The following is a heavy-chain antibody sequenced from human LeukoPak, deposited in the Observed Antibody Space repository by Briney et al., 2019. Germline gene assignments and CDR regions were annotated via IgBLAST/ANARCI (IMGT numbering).Heavy chain of an antibody. CDR1: GGSISSYY. CDR3: ARDRWHYDILTGYYLWFDP. Sequence: SETLSLTCTVSGGSISSYYWSWIRQPAGKGLEWIGRVYTSGSTNYNPSLKSRVTMSVDTSKNQFSLNLSSVTAADTAVYYCARDRWHYDILTGYYLWFDPWGQGTLVTVSS. J-gene: IGHJ5*02. D-gene: IGHD3-9*01. CDR2: VYTSGST. V-gene: IGHV4-4*07.